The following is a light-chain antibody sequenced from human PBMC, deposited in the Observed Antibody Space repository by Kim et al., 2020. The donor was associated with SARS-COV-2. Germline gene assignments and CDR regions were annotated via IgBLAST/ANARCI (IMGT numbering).Light chain of an antibody. Sequence: PGERATLSCRASQSVNSDLVWYQQKPGQSPRLLIYDASNRATGIPARFSGSGFRTDFTLTISSLEPEDSAVYYCQQRTNPLTFGGGTKLE. CDR2: DAS. CDR1: QSVNSD. J-gene: IGKJ4*01. CDR3: QQRTNPLT. V-gene: IGKV3-11*01.